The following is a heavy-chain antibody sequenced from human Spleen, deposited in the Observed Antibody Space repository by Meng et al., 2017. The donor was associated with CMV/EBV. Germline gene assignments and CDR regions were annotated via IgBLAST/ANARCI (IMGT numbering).Heavy chain of an antibody. Sequence: AASGFTVGSFGMDWVGQAPGEGLEWVASISYDGYNKHYADSVKGRFTISRDNSKNTLYLQMRSLRVEDTAVYYCARESNYNLLDYWGQGSLVTVSS. V-gene: IGHV3-30-3*01. D-gene: IGHD1-7*01. J-gene: IGHJ4*02. CDR2: ISYDGYNK. CDR1: GFTVGSFG. CDR3: ARESNYNLLDY.